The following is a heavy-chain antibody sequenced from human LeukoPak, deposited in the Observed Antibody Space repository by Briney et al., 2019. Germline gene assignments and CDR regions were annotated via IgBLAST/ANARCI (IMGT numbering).Heavy chain of an antibody. CDR3: ARSTDDDGSWFDP. D-gene: IGHD5/OR15-5a*01. CDR1: GGTFSSYA. Sequence: SVKVSCKASGGTFSSYAISWVRQAPGQGLEWMGGIIPIFGTANYAQKFQGRVTITADESTSTAYMELSSLRSEDMAVYYCARSTDDDGSWFDPWGQGTLVTVSS. CDR2: IIPIFGTA. V-gene: IGHV1-69*13. J-gene: IGHJ5*02.